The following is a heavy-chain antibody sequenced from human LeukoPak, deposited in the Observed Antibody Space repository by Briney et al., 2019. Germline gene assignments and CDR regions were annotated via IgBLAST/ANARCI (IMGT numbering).Heavy chain of an antibody. J-gene: IGHJ6*02. Sequence: SETLSLTCTVSGGSISTYYWSWIRQPPGKGLEWIGYIYYSGSTNYNPSLKSRVTISVDTSKNQFSLKLSSVTAADTAVYYCARHLPWGTAMGPVMDVWGQGTTVTASS. V-gene: IGHV4-59*08. CDR1: GGSISTYY. CDR3: ARHLPWGTAMGPVMDV. D-gene: IGHD5-18*01. CDR2: IYYSGST.